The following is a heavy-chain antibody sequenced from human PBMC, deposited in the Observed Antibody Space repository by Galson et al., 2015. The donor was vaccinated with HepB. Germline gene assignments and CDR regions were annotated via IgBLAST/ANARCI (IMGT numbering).Heavy chain of an antibody. CDR1: GDSVSSNSAA. D-gene: IGHD3-16*01. Sequence: CAISGDSVSSNSAAWNWIRQSPSRGLEWLGRTYYRSKWYNDYAVSVKSRITINPDTSKNQFSLQLNSVTPEDTAVYYCARGLSHPYYYYYYGMDVWGQGTTVTVSS. V-gene: IGHV6-1*01. CDR3: ARGLSHPYYYYYYGMDV. J-gene: IGHJ6*02. CDR2: TYYRSKWYN.